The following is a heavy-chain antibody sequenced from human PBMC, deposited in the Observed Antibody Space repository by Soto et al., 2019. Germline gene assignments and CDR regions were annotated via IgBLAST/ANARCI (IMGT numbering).Heavy chain of an antibody. Sequence: GESLKISCKGSWCSFSSYWIARVRPMPGKGLEWMGIIYPGDSDTRYSPSFQGQVSISADKSISTAYLQWSSLKASDTAMYYCARQDGSALYYFDYWGQGTLVTVSS. CDR2: IYPGDSDT. D-gene: IGHD6-19*01. CDR1: WCSFSSYW. CDR3: ARQDGSALYYFDY. V-gene: IGHV5-51*01. J-gene: IGHJ4*02.